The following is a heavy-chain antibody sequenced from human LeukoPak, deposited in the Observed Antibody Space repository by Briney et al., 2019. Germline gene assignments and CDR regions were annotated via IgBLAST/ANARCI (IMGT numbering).Heavy chain of an antibody. CDR1: GGSFSGYY. V-gene: IGHV4-34*01. CDR3: ARALTGVGATTN. D-gene: IGHD1-26*01. CDR2: INHSGST. J-gene: IGHJ4*02. Sequence: PSETLSLTCAVYGGSFSGYYWSWIRQPPGKGLEWIGEINHSGSTNYNPSLKSRVTISVDTSKNQFSLKLSSVTSAGTAVYYCARALTGVGATTNWGQGTLVTVSS.